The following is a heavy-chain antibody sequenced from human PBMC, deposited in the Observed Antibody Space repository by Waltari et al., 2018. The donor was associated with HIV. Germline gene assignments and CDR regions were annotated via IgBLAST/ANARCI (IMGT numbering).Heavy chain of an antibody. CDR1: GYTFSSYA. J-gene: IGHJ4*02. V-gene: IGHV1-3*01. Sequence: QVQLVQPGAEVEKPGASVKVSCKASGYTFSSYAMHWVRRAPGQRLEWMGWINADNDNTRYSQKFQGRVTISRDTSASTAYMELSSLRSEDTAVYYCARGAGSGSYLIDHWGQGTLVTVSS. CDR3: ARGAGSGSYLIDH. CDR2: INADNDNT. D-gene: IGHD3-10*01.